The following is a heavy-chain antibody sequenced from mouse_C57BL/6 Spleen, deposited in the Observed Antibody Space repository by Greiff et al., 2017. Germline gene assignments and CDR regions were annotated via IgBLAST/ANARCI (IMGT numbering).Heavy chain of an antibody. CDR1: GYTFTGYW. D-gene: IGHD2-4*01. CDR3: ARGDYDYWYFDV. J-gene: IGHJ1*03. V-gene: IGHV1-9*01. Sequence: QVQLQQSGAELMKPGASVKLSCKATGYTFTGYWIEWVKQRPGHGLEWIGEILPGSGSTTYNEKFKGKATFTADPSSNTAYMQLSSLTTEDSAIYYCARGDYDYWYFDVWGTGTTVTVSS. CDR2: ILPGSGST.